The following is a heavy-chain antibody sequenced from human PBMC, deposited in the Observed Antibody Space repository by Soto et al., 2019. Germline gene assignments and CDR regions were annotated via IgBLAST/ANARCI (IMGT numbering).Heavy chain of an antibody. Sequence: PSETLSLTCAVYGGSFSGYYWIWIRQPPGKGVEWMGGINHSGSTNYNPSLKSRVTISVDTSKNQFSLKLSSVTAADTAMYYCARGGYCSGASCAYMGHYYYYGMDVWGQGTTVTVSS. J-gene: IGHJ6*02. V-gene: IGHV4-34*01. CDR3: ARGGYCSGASCAYMGHYYYYGMDV. D-gene: IGHD2-15*01. CDR2: INHSGST. CDR1: GGSFSGYY.